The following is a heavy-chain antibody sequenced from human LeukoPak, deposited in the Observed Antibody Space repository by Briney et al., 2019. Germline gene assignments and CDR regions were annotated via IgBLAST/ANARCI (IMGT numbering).Heavy chain of an antibody. CDR2: IYYSGST. Sequence: PSETLSLTCTVSGGSISSSSYYWGWIRQPPGKGLEWIGGIYYSGSTYYNPSLKSRVTISVDTSKNQFSLKLSSVTAADMAVYYCARHSPPNWFDPWGQGTLVTVSS. J-gene: IGHJ5*02. CDR1: GGSISSSSYY. V-gene: IGHV4-39*01. CDR3: ARHSPPNWFDP.